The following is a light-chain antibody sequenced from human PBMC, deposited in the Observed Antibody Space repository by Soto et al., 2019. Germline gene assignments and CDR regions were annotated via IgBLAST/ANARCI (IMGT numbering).Light chain of an antibody. CDR1: TGAVTSGHY. Sequence: QAVVTQEPSLTVSPGGTVTLTCGSNTGAVTSGHYPYWFQQKPGQAPRTLIYDTNNKNSWTPARFSGSLLGGKAALTLSGAQPEDEAEYYCILTYATAAVFGGGTQLTVL. J-gene: IGLJ7*01. CDR3: ILTYATAAV. CDR2: DTN. V-gene: IGLV7-46*01.